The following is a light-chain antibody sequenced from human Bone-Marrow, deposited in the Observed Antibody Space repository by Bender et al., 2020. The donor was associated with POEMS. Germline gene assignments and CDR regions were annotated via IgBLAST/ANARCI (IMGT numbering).Light chain of an antibody. V-gene: IGLV2-23*02. Sequence: QSALTQPASVSGSPGQSITISCTGTSSDVGSYNLVSWYQQHPGRAPQLMIYEVIKRPSGVSNRFSGSKSGNTVSLTISGLQAEDEADYYCCSYTNSNTWVFGGGTKVTVL. CDR2: EVI. J-gene: IGLJ3*02. CDR3: CSYTNSNTWV. CDR1: SSDVGSYNL.